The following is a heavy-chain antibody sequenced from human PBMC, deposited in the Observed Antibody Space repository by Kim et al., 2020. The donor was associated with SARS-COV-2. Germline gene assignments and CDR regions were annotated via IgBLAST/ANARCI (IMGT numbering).Heavy chain of an antibody. CDR2: IKSKTDGGTT. CDR1: GFTFSNAW. CDR3: TTDSVAYYYDSSAYVAAED. Sequence: GGSLRLSCAASGFTFSNAWMSWVRQAPGKGLEWVGRIKSKTDGGTTDYAAPVKGRFTISRDDSKNTLYLQMNSLKTEDTAVYYCTTDSVAYYYDSSAYVAAEDWGQGTLVTVSS. V-gene: IGHV3-15*01. J-gene: IGHJ4*02. D-gene: IGHD3-22*01.